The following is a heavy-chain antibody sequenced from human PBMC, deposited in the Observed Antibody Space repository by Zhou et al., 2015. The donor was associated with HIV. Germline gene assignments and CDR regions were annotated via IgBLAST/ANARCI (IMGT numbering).Heavy chain of an antibody. CDR3: AKVRARFTLFGVLIKGDFDR. CDR2: IIPMYGTP. CDR1: GGTFSTSA. Sequence: QVKLEQSGAEVKKPGSSVKVSCKASGGTFSTSAISWVRQAPGQGLEWMGTIIPMYGTPNYAQRFQGRVTVTADEYTNTAYMELNSLRSEDTAVYYCAKVRARFTLFGVLIKGDFDRWGRGTLVTVSS. V-gene: IGHV1-69*15. J-gene: IGHJ2*01. D-gene: IGHD3-3*01.